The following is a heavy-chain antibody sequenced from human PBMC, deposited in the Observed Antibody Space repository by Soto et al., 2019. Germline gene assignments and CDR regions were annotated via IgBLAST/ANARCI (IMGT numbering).Heavy chain of an antibody. V-gene: IGHV3-11*01. CDR2: ISSSGNTI. CDR3: ARRYSGGRAFDI. Sequence: QVRLVESGGGLVRPGESLRLSCAASEFIFSDYYMSWIRQAPGKGLEWVSYISSSGNTIYYADSVKGRFTISRDNAKNSLYLQMNSLRAEDTAVYYCARRYSGGRAFDICGQGTMVTVSS. D-gene: IGHD5-12*01. J-gene: IGHJ3*02. CDR1: EFIFSDYY.